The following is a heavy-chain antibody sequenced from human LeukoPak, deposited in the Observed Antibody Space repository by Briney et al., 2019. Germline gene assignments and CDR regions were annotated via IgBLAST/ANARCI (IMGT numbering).Heavy chain of an antibody. CDR2: ISGSGGST. Sequence: GGSLRLSCAASGFTFSSYAMSWVRQAPGKGLEWVSAISGSGGSTYYADSVKGRFTICRDNSKNTLYLQMNRLRAEDTAVYYCAKEKDYGGNSWYYYGMDVWGQGTTVTVSS. CDR1: GFTFSSYA. CDR3: AKEKDYGGNSWYYYGMDV. V-gene: IGHV3-23*01. J-gene: IGHJ6*02. D-gene: IGHD4-23*01.